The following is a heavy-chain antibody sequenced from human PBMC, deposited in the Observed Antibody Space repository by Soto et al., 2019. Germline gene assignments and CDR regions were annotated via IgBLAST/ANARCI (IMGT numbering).Heavy chain of an antibody. V-gene: IGHV4-34*01. J-gene: IGHJ6*02. D-gene: IGHD4-4*01. Sequence: PSETLSLTCAVYGGSFSGYYWSWIRQPPGKGLEWIGEINHSGSTNYNPSLKSRVTISVDTSKNQFSLKLSSVTAADTAVYYCASTAGATVATSSKTYYYYGMDVWGQGTTVTVSS. CDR1: GGSFSGYY. CDR3: ASTAGATVATSSKTYYYYGMDV. CDR2: INHSGST.